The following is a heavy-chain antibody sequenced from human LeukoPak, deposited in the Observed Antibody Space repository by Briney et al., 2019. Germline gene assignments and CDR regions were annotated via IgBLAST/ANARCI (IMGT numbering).Heavy chain of an antibody. CDR2: IYYSGST. CDR1: GGSVSSGSYY. J-gene: IGHJ5*02. V-gene: IGHV4-61*01. Sequence: SETLSLTCTVSGGSVSSGSYYWSWIRQPPGTGLEWIGYIYYSGSTNYNPSLKSRVTISVDTSKNQFSLKLSSVTAADTAVYYCARAPTITIFGVVIKQAWFDPWGQGTLVTVSS. CDR3: ARAPTITIFGVVIKQAWFDP. D-gene: IGHD3-3*01.